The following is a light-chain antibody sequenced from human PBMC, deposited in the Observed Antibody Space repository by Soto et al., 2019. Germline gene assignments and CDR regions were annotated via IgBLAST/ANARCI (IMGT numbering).Light chain of an antibody. J-gene: IGKJ1*01. V-gene: IGKV1-5*03. CDR3: QQYDSFSPWT. CDR1: QSISSW. CDR2: KAS. Sequence: DIQMTQSPSTLSASVGDSVTITCRASQSISSWLAWYQQKPGKAPKLLIHKASTLESGVPSRFRGSGSGTELTLTISSLQPDDVETYYCQQYDSFSPWTFGQGTKVEIK.